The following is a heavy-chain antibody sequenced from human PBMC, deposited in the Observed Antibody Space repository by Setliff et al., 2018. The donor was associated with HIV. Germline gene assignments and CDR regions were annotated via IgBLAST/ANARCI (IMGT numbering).Heavy chain of an antibody. V-gene: IGHV5-51*01. CDR1: GYNFARYW. CDR3: ASGRKKNYDLFSGYYRILGVDFDY. D-gene: IGHD3-3*01. J-gene: IGHJ4*02. Sequence: GESLKISCQGSGYNFARYWIGWVRQMPGKGLEWMGIIYPGDSDTRFSPSFQGQGTISADESISTAYLQWSSLKASDTAIYYCASGRKKNYDLFSGYYRILGVDFDYWGQGTLVTVSS. CDR2: IYPGDSDT.